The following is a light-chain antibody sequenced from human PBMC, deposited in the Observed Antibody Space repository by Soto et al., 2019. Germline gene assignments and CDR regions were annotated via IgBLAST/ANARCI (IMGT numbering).Light chain of an antibody. Sequence: EIVMTQSPATLSVSPGERATLSCRASQSVSSNLAWYQQKPGQAPRLLMYGASTRATGIPDRFSGSGSGTEFTLTISSLPSEDFAVYYCQQHNNWPPWTFGQGPKVEIK. CDR1: QSVSSN. CDR2: GAS. V-gene: IGKV3-15*01. CDR3: QQHNNWPPWT. J-gene: IGKJ1*01.